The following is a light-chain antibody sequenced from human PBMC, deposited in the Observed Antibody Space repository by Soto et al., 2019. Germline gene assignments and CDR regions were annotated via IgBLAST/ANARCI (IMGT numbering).Light chain of an antibody. CDR2: DAS. Sequence: EIVLTQSPATLSLSPGERATLSCRASQSVSSYLAWYQQKPGQAPRLLIYDASNRATGIPARFSGSGSGTAFTLTISSPEPEDFAVYYCQQRSNWPLLFTFGPGTKVDIK. J-gene: IGKJ3*01. CDR1: QSVSSY. V-gene: IGKV3-11*01. CDR3: QQRSNWPLLFT.